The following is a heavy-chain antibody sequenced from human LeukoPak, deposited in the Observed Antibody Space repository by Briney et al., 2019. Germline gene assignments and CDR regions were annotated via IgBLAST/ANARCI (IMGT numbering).Heavy chain of an antibody. CDR1: GFTLVGFW. D-gene: IGHD6-6*01. J-gene: IGHJ6*03. V-gene: IGHV3-74*01. Sequence: GGSLRLSCVVSGFTLVGFWRNWAGRPPGRGWWWFSLINSDGSRTSYADSVKGRFTISRDNAKNTLYLQMNSLRAEDTAVYYCARDGAGSSLYMDVWGKGTTVTVSS. CDR2: INSDGSRT. CDR3: ARDGAGSSLYMDV.